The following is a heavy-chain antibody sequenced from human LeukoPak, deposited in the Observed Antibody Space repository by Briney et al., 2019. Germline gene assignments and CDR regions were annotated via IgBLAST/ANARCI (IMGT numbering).Heavy chain of an antibody. CDR2: IYYSGST. Sequence: SETLSLTCTVSGGSISSSSYYWGWIRQPPGKGLEWIGSIYYSGSTYYNPSLKSRVTISVDTSKNQFSLKLSSVTAADTAVYYCAREWGPVPAASAVDYWGQGTLVTVSS. V-gene: IGHV4-39*02. D-gene: IGHD2-2*01. J-gene: IGHJ4*02. CDR3: AREWGPVPAASAVDY. CDR1: GGSISSSSYY.